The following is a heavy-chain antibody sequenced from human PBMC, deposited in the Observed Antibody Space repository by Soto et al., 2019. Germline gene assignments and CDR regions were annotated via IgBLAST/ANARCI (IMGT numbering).Heavy chain of an antibody. CDR3: ARSSRASPRDWFDP. Sequence: EVQLVESGGGPVKPGGSLRLSCAASGFTFSSYSMNWVRQAPGKGLEWVSSISSSSSYIYYADSVKGRFTISRDNAKNSLYLQMNSLRAEDTAVYYCARSSRASPRDWFDPWGQGTLVTVSS. CDR1: GFTFSSYS. J-gene: IGHJ5*02. CDR2: ISSSSSYI. V-gene: IGHV3-21*01.